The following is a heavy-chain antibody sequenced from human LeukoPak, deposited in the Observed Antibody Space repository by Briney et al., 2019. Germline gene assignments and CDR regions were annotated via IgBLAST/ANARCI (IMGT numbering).Heavy chain of an antibody. Sequence: GASVEVSCKASGYTFTSYGISWVRQAPGQGLEWMGWISAYNGNTNYAQKLQGRVTMTTDTSTSTAYMELRSLRSDDTAVYYCARGYNYDFWSGEYFDYWGQGTLVTVSS. V-gene: IGHV1-18*01. D-gene: IGHD3-3*01. CDR3: ARGYNYDFWSGEYFDY. CDR2: ISAYNGNT. J-gene: IGHJ4*02. CDR1: GYTFTSYG.